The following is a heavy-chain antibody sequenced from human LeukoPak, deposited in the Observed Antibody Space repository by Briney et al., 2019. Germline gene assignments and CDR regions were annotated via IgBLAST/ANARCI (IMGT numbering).Heavy chain of an antibody. V-gene: IGHV4-39*07. CDR3: ARDRYPEYGLRWFDY. D-gene: IGHD4-23*01. J-gene: IGHJ4*02. CDR1: GRSLSSSSYY. CDR2: ISYRGTT. Sequence: SETLSLTCTVSGRSLSSSSYYWGWIRQPPGKGLEWIGSISYRGTTFYNPSVKSRVTISVDTSKNQFSLKLSSVTAADTAVYYCARDRYPEYGLRWFDYWGQGTLVTASS.